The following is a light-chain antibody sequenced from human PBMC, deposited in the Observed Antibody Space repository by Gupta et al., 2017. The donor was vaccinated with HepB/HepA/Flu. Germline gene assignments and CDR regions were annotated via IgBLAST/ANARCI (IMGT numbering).Light chain of an antibody. Sequence: QSVLTQPPSVSVAPGQRVTISCTGSSSNIGAGYDVHWYQQLPGTAPKLLIYGNSNRPSGVPDRFSGSKSGTSASLAITGLQAEVEADYYCQSYDSSLSGPVVFGGGTKMTVL. J-gene: IGLJ2*01. CDR1: SSNIGAGYD. CDR3: QSYDSSLSGPVV. V-gene: IGLV1-40*01. CDR2: GNS.